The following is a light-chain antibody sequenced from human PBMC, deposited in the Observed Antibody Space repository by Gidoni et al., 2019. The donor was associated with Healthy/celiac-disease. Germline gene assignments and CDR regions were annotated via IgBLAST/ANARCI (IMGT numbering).Light chain of an antibody. CDR3: QQRSNWPLMCS. V-gene: IGKV3-11*01. J-gene: IGKJ2*04. CDR2: DAS. Sequence: EIVLTQSPATLSLSPGERATLPCRASQSVSSYLAWYQQKPGQAPRLLIYDASNRATGIPARFSGSGSGTDFTLTISSLEPEDFAVYYCQQRSNWPLMCSFGQGTKLEIK. CDR1: QSVSSY.